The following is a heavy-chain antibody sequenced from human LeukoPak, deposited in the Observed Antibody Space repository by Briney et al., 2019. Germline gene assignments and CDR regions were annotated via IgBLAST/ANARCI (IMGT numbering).Heavy chain of an antibody. CDR1: GGSISSDY. V-gene: IGHV4-59*01. D-gene: IGHD1-26*01. CDR2: VYYSGSA. CDR3: ARPGRYTYWYFDL. J-gene: IGHJ2*01. Sequence: SETLSLTCTVSGGSISSDYWSWIRQPPGKGLEWIGNVYYSGSANYNPTLRSRVTISVDTSKNQFSLKLSSVTTADTAVNYCARPGRYTYWYFDLWGRGTLVTVSS.